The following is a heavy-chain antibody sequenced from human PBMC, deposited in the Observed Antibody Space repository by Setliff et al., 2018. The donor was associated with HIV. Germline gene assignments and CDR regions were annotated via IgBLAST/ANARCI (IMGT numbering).Heavy chain of an antibody. J-gene: IGHJ6*03. D-gene: IGHD4-4*01. V-gene: IGHV4-34*01. Sequence: PSETLSLTCAVYGGSFSGYSWSWLRQPPGKGLEWIGEINRSGGTNYHPSLKSRLTMSVDTSKKQFSLKLTYVTSADTAVYYCARITDDYSRFYYYMDVWGKGTTVTVSS. CDR2: INRSGGT. CDR1: GGSFSGYS. CDR3: ARITDDYSRFYYYMDV.